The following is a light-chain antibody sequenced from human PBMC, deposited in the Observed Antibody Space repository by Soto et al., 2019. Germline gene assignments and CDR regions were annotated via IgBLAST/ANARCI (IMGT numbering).Light chain of an antibody. CDR3: QTWGTGIQV. Sequence: QSVLTQSPSPSASLGASVKLTCTLSSLHSSYAIAWHQQQPEKGPRYLMKLNSDGSHSKGDGIPDRFSGSSSGAERYLTISSLQSEDEADYYCQTWGTGIQVFGGGTKLTVL. V-gene: IGLV4-69*01. CDR1: SLHSSYA. J-gene: IGLJ3*02. CDR2: LNSDGSH.